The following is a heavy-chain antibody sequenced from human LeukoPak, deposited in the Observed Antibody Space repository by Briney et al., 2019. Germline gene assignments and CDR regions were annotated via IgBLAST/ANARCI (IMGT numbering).Heavy chain of an antibody. CDR3: ARGDCSGGSCQSLDY. V-gene: IGHV7-4-1*02. CDR2: INTNTGNP. D-gene: IGHD2-15*01. J-gene: IGHJ4*02. Sequence: ASVKVSCKASGYTFTSYAMNWVRQAPGQGLEWMGWINTNTGNPTYAQGFTGRFVFSLDTSVSTAYLQISSLKAEDTAVYYCARGDCSGGSCQSLDYWGQGTLVTVSS. CDR1: GYTFTSYA.